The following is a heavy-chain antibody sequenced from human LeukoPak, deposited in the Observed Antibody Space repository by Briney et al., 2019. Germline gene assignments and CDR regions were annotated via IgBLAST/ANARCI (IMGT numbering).Heavy chain of an antibody. CDR1: GYTFTSYG. Sequence: ASVKVSCKASGYTFTSYGISWVRQAPGQGLEWMGWMNPNSGNTGYAQKFQGRVTMTRNTSISTAYMELSSLRSEDTAVYYCARGGPPRNARRGFDYWGQGTLVTVSS. D-gene: IGHD4-11*01. J-gene: IGHJ4*02. CDR3: ARGGPPRNARRGFDY. CDR2: MNPNSGNT. V-gene: IGHV1-8*02.